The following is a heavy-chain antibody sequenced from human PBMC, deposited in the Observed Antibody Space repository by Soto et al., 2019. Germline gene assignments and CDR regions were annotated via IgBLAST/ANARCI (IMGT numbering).Heavy chain of an antibody. J-gene: IGHJ4*02. D-gene: IGHD3-3*01. CDR2: VRGSGGST. CDR1: GFTFGSYA. CDR3: AKVQAVLEWLPNFDY. Sequence: GGSLRLFCAASGFTFGSYAMSSLRQAPGNGREWVSAVRGSGGSTYYADSVKGRFTISRDNSKNTLYLQMNSLRAEDTAVYYCAKVQAVLEWLPNFDYWGQGTLVTVSS. V-gene: IGHV3-23*01.